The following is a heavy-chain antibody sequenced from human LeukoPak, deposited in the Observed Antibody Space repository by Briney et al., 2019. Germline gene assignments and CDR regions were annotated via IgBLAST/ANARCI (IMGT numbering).Heavy chain of an antibody. CDR1: GYTFTGYY. Sequence: ASVKVSCKASGYTFTGYYMHWVRQAPGQGLEWMGWINPKSGDTKYAQKFQGRVTVTRDTSSSTSNLELSRLRSDDTAIYYCARSQHNTFDPWGRGTLVTVSS. J-gene: IGHJ5*02. V-gene: IGHV1-2*02. CDR2: INPKSGDT. CDR3: ARSQHNTFDP. D-gene: IGHD1-1*01.